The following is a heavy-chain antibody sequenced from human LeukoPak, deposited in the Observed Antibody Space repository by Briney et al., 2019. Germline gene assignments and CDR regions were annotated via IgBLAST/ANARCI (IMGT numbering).Heavy chain of an antibody. CDR1: GYTFTSYD. D-gene: IGHD4-17*01. Sequence: ASVKVSCKASGYTFTSYDINWVRQATGQGLEWMGWMKPNSDNTRYAQKFQGRVTMTRNTSISTAYMELSSLTSDDTAVYYSARGRNGDEGRYYDNHMDVWGKGTTVTVSS. CDR2: MKPNSDNT. V-gene: IGHV1-8*01. J-gene: IGHJ6*03. CDR3: ARGRNGDEGRYYDNHMDV.